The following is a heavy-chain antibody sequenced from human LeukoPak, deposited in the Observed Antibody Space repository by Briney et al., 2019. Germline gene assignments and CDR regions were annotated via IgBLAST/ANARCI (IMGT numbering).Heavy chain of an antibody. CDR3: ARHDVCSSTRCYNTYDI. J-gene: IGHJ3*02. D-gene: IGHD2-2*02. CDR2: IHPGDSDT. CDR1: GSHFTTFW. Sequence: GESLKISCKGSGSHFTTFWIGWVRRMPGKGLEWMGIIHPGDSDTRDSPSFHGQVTISADKSISTASLQWSSLKASDTAMYYCARHDVCSSTRCYNTYDIWGQGTMVTVSS. V-gene: IGHV5-51*01.